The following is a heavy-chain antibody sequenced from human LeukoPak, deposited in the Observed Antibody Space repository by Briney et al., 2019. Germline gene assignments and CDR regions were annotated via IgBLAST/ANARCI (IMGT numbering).Heavy chain of an antibody. Sequence: SETLSLTCTVSGGSISSGGYYWSWIRQHPGKGLEWIGYIYYSGSTYYNPSLKSRVTLSVDTSKNQFSLKLSSVTAADTAVYYCARVPRGGDYYDSSGYYPGSAFDIWGQGTMVTVSS. D-gene: IGHD3-22*01. CDR2: IYYSGST. CDR1: GGSISSGGYY. CDR3: ARVPRGGDYYDSSGYYPGSAFDI. V-gene: IGHV4-31*03. J-gene: IGHJ3*02.